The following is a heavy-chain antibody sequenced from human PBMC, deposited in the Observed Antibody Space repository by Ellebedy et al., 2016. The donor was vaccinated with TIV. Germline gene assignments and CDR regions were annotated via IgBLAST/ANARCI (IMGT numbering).Heavy chain of an antibody. J-gene: IGHJ4*02. CDR1: GFTFSSYA. CDR3: AKDRDYSSSTRGGGRFAH. CDR2: VSGSGGTA. V-gene: IGHV3-23*01. D-gene: IGHD6-6*01. Sequence: GGSLRLSXAASGFTFSSYAMSWVRQAPGKGLEWVSAVSGSGGTAFYSDSVKGRFTISRDNSKNTLFLQMNSLRAEDTAVYYCAKDRDYSSSTRGGGRFAHWGQGTLVSVSS.